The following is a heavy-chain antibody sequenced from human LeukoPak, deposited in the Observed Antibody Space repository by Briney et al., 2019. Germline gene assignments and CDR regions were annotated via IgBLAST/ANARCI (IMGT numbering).Heavy chain of an antibody. V-gene: IGHV3-74*01. CDR1: GFTFSRYW. CDR3: ATGGGLEPSSGVVTHIDV. J-gene: IGHJ6*03. D-gene: IGHD3-3*01. CDR2: IDNDGNGI. Sequence: TGGSLRLSCAASGFTFSRYWMHWVRQGPEKGLELVSRIDNDGNGIIYADSVKGRFTTSRANAKNTLYLQMSSLRVEDTAVHHCATGGGLEPSSGVVTHIDVWGKGTTVTVSS.